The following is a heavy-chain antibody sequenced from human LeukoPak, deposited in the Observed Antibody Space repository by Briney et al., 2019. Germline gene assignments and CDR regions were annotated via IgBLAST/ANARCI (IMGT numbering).Heavy chain of an antibody. CDR1: GYTFTTYA. J-gene: IGHJ4*02. D-gene: IGHD6-19*01. CDR3: ARGHRRVAGTCVGY. CDR2: INTNTGNP. Sequence: ASVKVSCKASGYTFTTYAMNWVRQAPGQGLEWMGWINTNTGNPTYAQGFTGRFVFSLDTSVSTAYLQISSLKAEDTAVYYCARGHRRVAGTCVGYWGQGTLVTVSS. V-gene: IGHV7-4-1*02.